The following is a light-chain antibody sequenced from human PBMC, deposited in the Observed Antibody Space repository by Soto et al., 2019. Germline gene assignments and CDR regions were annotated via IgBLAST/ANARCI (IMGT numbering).Light chain of an antibody. CDR1: SSDVGGYNS. CDR3: SSYTTSSTLLYV. J-gene: IGLJ1*01. CDR2: EVS. Sequence: QSALTQPASVSGSPGQSITISCTGTSSDVGGYNSVSWYQQHPGKAPKRMIYEVSNRPSGVSNRFSGSKSGNTASLTISGLQADAEADYYCSSYTTSSTLLYVFGTGTKVTVL. V-gene: IGLV2-14*01.